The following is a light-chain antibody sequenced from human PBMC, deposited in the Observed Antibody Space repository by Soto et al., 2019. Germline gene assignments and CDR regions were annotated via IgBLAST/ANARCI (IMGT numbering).Light chain of an antibody. V-gene: IGLV2-8*01. CDR1: KNDIGVYDF. CDR2: EVA. J-gene: IGLJ1*01. Sequence: QSALTQPPSASGSPGQSVTISCTGTKNDIGVYDFVSWYQHHPGKAPRLIIYEVAQRPSGVPDRFSGSKSGNTASLTVSGLQGADEADYFCKSYAGSNTYVFGSGTKLTVL. CDR3: KSYAGSNTYV.